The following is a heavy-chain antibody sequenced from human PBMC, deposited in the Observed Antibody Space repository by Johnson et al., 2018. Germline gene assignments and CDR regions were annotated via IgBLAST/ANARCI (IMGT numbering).Heavy chain of an antibody. D-gene: IGHD3-22*01. CDR2: ISGSTI. V-gene: IGHV3-23*04. J-gene: IGHJ2*01. Sequence: VQLVESGGGLVQPGGSLRLSCAASGFTFSSYAMSWVRQAPGKGLEWVSAISGSTIYYADSVKGRFTISRDNSKNTLYLQMNSLRAEDTAVYYCARDQYYFVSSGYPYWYFDLWGRGTLVTVSS. CDR3: ARDQYYFVSSGYPYWYFDL. CDR1: GFTFSSYA.